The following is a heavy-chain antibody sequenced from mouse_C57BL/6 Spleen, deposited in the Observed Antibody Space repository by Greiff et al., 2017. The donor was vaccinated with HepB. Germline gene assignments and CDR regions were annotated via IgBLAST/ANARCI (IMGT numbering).Heavy chain of an antibody. D-gene: IGHD1-1*01. CDR3: ARGDYYGSNYAMDY. Sequence: EVQRVESGGGLVKPGGSLKLSCAASGFTFSDYGMHWVRQAPEKGLEWVAYISSGSSTIYYADTVKGRFTISIDNAKNTLFLQMTSLRSEDTAMYYCARGDYYGSNYAMDYWGQGTSVTVSS. J-gene: IGHJ4*01. CDR1: GFTFSDYG. V-gene: IGHV5-17*01. CDR2: ISSGSSTI.